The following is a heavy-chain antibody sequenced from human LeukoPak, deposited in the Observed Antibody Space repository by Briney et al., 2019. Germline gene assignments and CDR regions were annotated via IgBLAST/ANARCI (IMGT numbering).Heavy chain of an antibody. Sequence: GGSLRLYCAASGFTCSSYAMSWVRHAPGKGLEWVSAISGSGGSTYYADSVKGRFTISRDNSKNTLYLQMNSLRAEDTAVYYCAKDRGYCSSTSCYGSYYFDYWGQGTLVTVSS. CDR1: GFTCSSYA. D-gene: IGHD2-2*03. V-gene: IGHV3-23*01. J-gene: IGHJ4*02. CDR2: ISGSGGST. CDR3: AKDRGYCSSTSCYGSYYFDY.